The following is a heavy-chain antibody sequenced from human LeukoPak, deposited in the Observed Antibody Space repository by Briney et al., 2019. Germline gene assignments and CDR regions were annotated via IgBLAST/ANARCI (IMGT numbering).Heavy chain of an antibody. D-gene: IGHD6-13*01. CDR1: GFTFSDYH. CDR2: ITSSGHTI. CDR3: AREGSSWAY. V-gene: IGHV3-11*04. Sequence: PGGSLRLSCAASGFTFSDYHMTWIRQAPGKGLEWVSYITSSGHTIYYADSVKGRFTISRDNAKNSLFLQMNSLRAEDTAVYYCAREGSSWAYWGQGTLVTVSS. J-gene: IGHJ4*02.